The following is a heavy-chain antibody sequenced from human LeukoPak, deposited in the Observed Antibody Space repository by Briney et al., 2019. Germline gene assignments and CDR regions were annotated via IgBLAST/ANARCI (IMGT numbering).Heavy chain of an antibody. J-gene: IGHJ4*02. CDR2: MNPNSGNT. CDR3: ARGVALNYYDSSGYYSELL. V-gene: IGHV1-8*03. CDR1: GYTFTSYD. Sequence: ASVKVSCKASGYTFTSYDINWVRQATGQGLEWMGWMNPNSGNTGYAQKFQGRVTITRNTSISTAYMELSSLRSEDTAVYYCARGVALNYYDSSGYYSELLWAQGTLVTVSS. D-gene: IGHD3-22*01.